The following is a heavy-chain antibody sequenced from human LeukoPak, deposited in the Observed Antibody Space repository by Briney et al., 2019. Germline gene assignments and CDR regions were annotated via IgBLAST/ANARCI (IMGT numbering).Heavy chain of an antibody. V-gene: IGHV3-11*04. Sequence: GGSLTLSCAASGFTFSDYYMRWIRQAPGKGREWVSYISTTSYNIYYTDSVKGRITSSMDKATNSLYLQMNSLRGEDTAVYYCAKAEGSSLLPVDDFDIWGQGTMVTVSS. CDR1: GFTFSDYY. CDR2: ISTTSYNI. CDR3: AKAEGSSLLPVDDFDI. J-gene: IGHJ3*02. D-gene: IGHD6-13*01.